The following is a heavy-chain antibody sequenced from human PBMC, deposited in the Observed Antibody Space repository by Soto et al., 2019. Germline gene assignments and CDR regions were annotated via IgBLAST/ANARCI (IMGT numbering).Heavy chain of an antibody. D-gene: IGHD3-3*01. J-gene: IGHJ6*03. Sequence: GGSLRLSCAASGFTFSSYAMSWVRQAPGKGLEWVSAISGSGGSTYYADSVKGRFTISRDNSKNTLYLQMNSLRAEDTAVYYCAKDAVRSYDFWSGYYPNYYYYYMDVWGKGTTVTVSS. CDR3: AKDAVRSYDFWSGYYPNYYYYYMDV. CDR2: ISGSGGST. V-gene: IGHV3-23*01. CDR1: GFTFSSYA.